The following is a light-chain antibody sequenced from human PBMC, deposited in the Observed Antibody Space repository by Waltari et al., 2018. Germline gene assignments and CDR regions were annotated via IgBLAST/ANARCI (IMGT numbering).Light chain of an antibody. CDR2: YET. V-gene: IGLV3-21*04. J-gene: IGLJ2*01. Sequence: SYVLTQPPSESVAPGKTARITCGGKNIGSKSVHWYQQKPGQAPVLVIYYETDRPSGIPERFSGTKSGNTATLTISRAEAGDEADYYCQVWDSSSDHVVFGGGTKLTVL. CDR3: QVWDSSSDHVV. CDR1: NIGSKS.